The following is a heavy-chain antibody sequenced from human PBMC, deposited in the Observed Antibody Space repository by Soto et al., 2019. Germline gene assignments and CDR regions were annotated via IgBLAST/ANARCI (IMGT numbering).Heavy chain of an antibody. CDR1: GDSVSSNSAA. J-gene: IGHJ6*02. D-gene: IGHD2-21*01. V-gene: IGHV6-1*01. CDR3: ARATEGILKEGYYFGMDV. Sequence: SQTLSLTCAISGDSVSSNSAAWNWIRQSPSRGLEWLGRTYYRSKWYNDYAVSVKSRITINPDTSKNQFSLQLNSVTPEDTAVYYCARATEGILKEGYYFGMDVWGQETTVTVSS. CDR2: TYYRSKWYN.